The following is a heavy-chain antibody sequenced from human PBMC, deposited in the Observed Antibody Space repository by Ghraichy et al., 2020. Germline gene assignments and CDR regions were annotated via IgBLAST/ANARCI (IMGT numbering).Heavy chain of an antibody. J-gene: IGHJ5*02. CDR1: GDSISSSYFY. D-gene: IGHD6-19*01. CDR3: ARHKGGYSSGWYGWFDP. Sequence: SETLSLTCTVSGDSISSSYFYWGWIRQPPGKGLEWIGSIYYSGSTYYNPSLKSRVTISVDTSKNQFSLKLSSVTAADTAVYYCARHKGGYSSGWYGWFDPWGQGTLVTVSS. V-gene: IGHV4-39*01. CDR2: IYYSGST.